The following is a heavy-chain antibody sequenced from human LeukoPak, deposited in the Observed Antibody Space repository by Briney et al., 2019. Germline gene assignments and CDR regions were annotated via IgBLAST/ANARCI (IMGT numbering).Heavy chain of an antibody. J-gene: IGHJ4*02. CDR2: INPNTGDT. V-gene: IGHV1-2*02. CDR1: GYTFTGYY. Sequence: ASVKVSCKASGYTFTGYYMHWVRQAPGQGLEWMGWINPNTGDTNSAQKFQGRVTMTRDTSISTAYMELRRLTSNDTAVYYCARVRSRTNDFWGQGTLVTVSS. CDR3: ARVRSRTNDF.